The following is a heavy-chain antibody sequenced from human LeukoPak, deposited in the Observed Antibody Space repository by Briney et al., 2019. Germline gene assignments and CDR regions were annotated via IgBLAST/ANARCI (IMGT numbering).Heavy chain of an antibody. V-gene: IGHV3-21*01. CDR3: ARASSKQLAGYLPDGFDT. CDR2: ISSSGTYV. Sequence: PGGSLRLSCAASGFTFSTYNMNWVRQAPGKGLEWVSSISSSGTYVYYADSVKGRFTISRDNAKNSLSLQMNSLRADDAAVYYCARASSKQLAGYLPDGFDTWGQGTMVTVSS. D-gene: IGHD3-9*01. J-gene: IGHJ3*02. CDR1: GFTFSTYN.